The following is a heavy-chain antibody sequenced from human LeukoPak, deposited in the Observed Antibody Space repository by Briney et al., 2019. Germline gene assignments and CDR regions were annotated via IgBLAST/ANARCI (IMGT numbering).Heavy chain of an antibody. V-gene: IGHV3-23*01. CDR1: GFTISSYA. D-gene: IGHD2-15*01. CDR3: AKDIVVVVAATLPYYYYGMDV. Sequence: GGSLRLSCAASGFTISSYAMSWVRQAPGKGLEWVSAISGSGGSTYYADSVKGRFTISRDNSKNTLYLQMNSLRAEDTAVYYCAKDIVVVVAATLPYYYYGMDVWGQGTTVTVSS. J-gene: IGHJ6*02. CDR2: ISGSGGST.